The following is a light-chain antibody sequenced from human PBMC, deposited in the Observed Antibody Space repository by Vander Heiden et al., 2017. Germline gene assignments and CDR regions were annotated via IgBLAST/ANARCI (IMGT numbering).Light chain of an antibody. CDR3: QQANSFPPRLT. Sequence: DIQMTQSPSSVSASVGNRVTITCRASQGIASWLAWYQQKPGKAPKLLINDISTLQSGVPSRFSGSGSGTNFTLTITSLQPDDFATYYCQQANSFPPRLTFGGGTKVEIK. CDR1: QGIASW. J-gene: IGKJ4*01. CDR2: DIS. V-gene: IGKV1-12*01.